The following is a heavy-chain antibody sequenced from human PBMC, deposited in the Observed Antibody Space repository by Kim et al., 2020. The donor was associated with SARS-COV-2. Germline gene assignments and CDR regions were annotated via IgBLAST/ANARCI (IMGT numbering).Heavy chain of an antibody. Sequence: VKGRFTISRDNSKNTLYLQMSSLRAEDTAVYYCVSSKYIPVVVPAAGFDYWGQGTLVTVSS. J-gene: IGHJ4*02. V-gene: IGHV3-64D*06. D-gene: IGHD2-2*01. CDR3: VSSKYIPVVVPAAGFDY.